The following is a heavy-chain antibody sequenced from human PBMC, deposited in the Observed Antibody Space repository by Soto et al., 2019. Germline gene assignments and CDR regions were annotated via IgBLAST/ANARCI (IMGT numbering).Heavy chain of an antibody. Sequence: QVQLVESGGGVVQPGGSLRLSCAASGFPFSNFAMHWVRQAPGKGLDCVAVISYDGSKKYYAYSVKGRFTISSDNSKNTLYLPMHVLRPMDYSVFYGAQAGGEGATLGLHNGGEYWGQRTLVTVSS. CDR2: ISYDGSKK. CDR1: GFPFSNFA. CDR3: AQAGGEGATLGLHNGGEY. V-gene: IGHV3-30*18. J-gene: IGHJ4*02. D-gene: IGHD3-16*01.